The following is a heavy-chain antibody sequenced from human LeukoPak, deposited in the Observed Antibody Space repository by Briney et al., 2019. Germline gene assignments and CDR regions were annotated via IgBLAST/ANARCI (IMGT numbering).Heavy chain of an antibody. CDR2: ISSSSSYI. D-gene: IGHD6-19*01. V-gene: IGHV3-21*01. Sequence: GGSLRLSCAASGFTFSSYSMTSVLQAPGKGLEWVSSISSSSSYIYYADSVKGRFTISRDNAKNSLYLQMNSLRAEDTAVYYCARGYSSGWPPDYWGQGTLVTVSS. CDR3: ARGYSSGWPPDY. CDR1: GFTFSSYS. J-gene: IGHJ4*02.